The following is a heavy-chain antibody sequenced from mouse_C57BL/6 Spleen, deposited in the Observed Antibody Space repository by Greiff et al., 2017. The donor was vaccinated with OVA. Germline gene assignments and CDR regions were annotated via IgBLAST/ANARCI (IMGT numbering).Heavy chain of an antibody. J-gene: IGHJ1*03. CDR2: IYPGGGYT. CDR1: GYTFTNYW. Sequence: VQGVESGAELVRPGTSVKLSCKASGYTFTNYWLGWAKQRPGHGLEWIGAIYPGGGYTTYNGKFKGMATLTADNTSSTAYMQFSRLASEDSAIYCCAKRGGRWYFDVWGTGTTVTVSS. CDR3: AKRGGRWYFDV. V-gene: IGHV1-63*01.